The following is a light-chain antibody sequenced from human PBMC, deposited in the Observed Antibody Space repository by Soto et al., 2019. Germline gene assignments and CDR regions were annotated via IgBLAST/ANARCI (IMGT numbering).Light chain of an antibody. CDR1: QSVSRY. Sequence: EIVLTQSPATLSLSPGERATLSCRASQSVSRYLAWYQQKPGQSPRLLIYDASNRATGIPARFSGSGSGTDFTLTISSLEPEDSAVYYCQQRSNWPRTFGQGTKVDI. V-gene: IGKV3-11*01. J-gene: IGKJ1*01. CDR3: QQRSNWPRT. CDR2: DAS.